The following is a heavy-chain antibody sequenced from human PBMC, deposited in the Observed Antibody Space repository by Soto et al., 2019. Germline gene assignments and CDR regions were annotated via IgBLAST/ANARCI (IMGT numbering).Heavy chain of an antibody. J-gene: IGHJ4*02. V-gene: IGHV3-30-3*01. CDR2: ISYDGSNK. Sequence: QVQLVESGGGVVQPGRSLRLSCAASGFTLSSYAMHWVRQAPGKGLEWVAVISYDGSNKYYADSVKGRFTISRDNSKNTLYLQMNSLRAEDTAVYYCARGSGYSSSWYTPPFDYWGQGTLVTVSS. D-gene: IGHD6-13*01. CDR1: GFTLSSYA. CDR3: ARGSGYSSSWYTPPFDY.